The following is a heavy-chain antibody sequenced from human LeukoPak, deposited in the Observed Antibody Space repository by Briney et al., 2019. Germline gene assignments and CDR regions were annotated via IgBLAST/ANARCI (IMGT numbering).Heavy chain of an antibody. CDR2: IYPGDSDT. J-gene: IGHJ1*01. Sequence: GESLKISCKGSGYSFTSYWIGWVRQMPGKGLEWMGTIYPGDSDTRYSPSFQGQVTISADKSISTAYLQWSSLKASDTAMYYCATTSSGWSRVGYFQHWGQGTLVTVSS. CDR1: GYSFTSYW. CDR3: ATTSSGWSRVGYFQH. V-gene: IGHV5-51*01. D-gene: IGHD6-19*01.